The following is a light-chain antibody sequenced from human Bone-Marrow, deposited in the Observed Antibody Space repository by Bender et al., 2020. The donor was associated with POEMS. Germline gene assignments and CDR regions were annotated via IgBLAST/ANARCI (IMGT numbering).Light chain of an antibody. CDR1: TLPKQY. CDR3: QSADSSGTYVV. CDR2: KDT. J-gene: IGLJ2*01. Sequence: SYELTQPPSVSVSPGQTARIPCSGDTLPKQYAYWYRQKAGQAPTLVIYKDTERPSGIPERFSGSSSGTTVTLTITGVQAEDEADYYCQSADSSGTYVVFGGGTKLTVL. V-gene: IGLV3-25*03.